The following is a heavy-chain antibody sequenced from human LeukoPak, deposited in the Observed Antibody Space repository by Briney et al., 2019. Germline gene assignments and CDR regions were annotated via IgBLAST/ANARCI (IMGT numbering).Heavy chain of an antibody. V-gene: IGHV3-23*01. Sequence: PAVSLTFSGAGAWCTVSSYARSSIRQSPGKGLEWVSAIIGSGGSTYYSDSLKVRFTISRDNSKNTMSVQMNSLRAEDTAVYYCAKVAQCSSTRCYRPSGMYFQHWGQGTLVTVSS. CDR2: IIGSGGST. J-gene: IGHJ1*01. CDR1: WCTVSSYA. CDR3: AKVAQCSSTRCYRPSGMYFQH. D-gene: IGHD2-2*01.